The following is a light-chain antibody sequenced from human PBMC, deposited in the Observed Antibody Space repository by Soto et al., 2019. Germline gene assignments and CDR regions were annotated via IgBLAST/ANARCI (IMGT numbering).Light chain of an antibody. Sequence: QSALTQPPSVSAAPGRRVTISCSGSSSNIGGNSVSWYQQLPGTAPKLLIYDDDKRPSGIPDRFSGSKSGTSATLGITGFQTGDEADHYCGSWDSSLSAYVFGTGTKVTVL. J-gene: IGLJ1*01. CDR3: GSWDSSLSAYV. CDR2: DDD. V-gene: IGLV1-51*01. CDR1: SSNIGGNS.